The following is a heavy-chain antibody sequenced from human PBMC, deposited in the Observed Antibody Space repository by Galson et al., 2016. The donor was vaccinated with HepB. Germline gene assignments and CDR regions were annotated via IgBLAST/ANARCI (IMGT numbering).Heavy chain of an antibody. Sequence: SLRLSCAASEFSFRSYSMNWVRQAPGKGLEWLSSITAGGNTIYYADSVKGRFTISRDNAKSSLYLQMNSLRDDDTAVYFCARAGVAYETGGYFYGQLDYWGQGTLVIVSS. CDR2: ITAGGNTI. D-gene: IGHD3-22*01. J-gene: IGHJ4*02. V-gene: IGHV3-48*02. CDR3: ARAGVAYETGGYFYGQLDY. CDR1: EFSFRSYS.